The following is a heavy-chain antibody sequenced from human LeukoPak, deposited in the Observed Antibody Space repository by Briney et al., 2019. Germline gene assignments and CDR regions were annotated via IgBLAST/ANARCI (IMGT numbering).Heavy chain of an antibody. CDR2: ISSNGGST. CDR3: ARDGSYDFWSGYYPFDY. D-gene: IGHD3-3*01. V-gene: IGHV3-64*01. Sequence: GGSLRLSCAASGFTFSSYAMHWVRQAPGKGLEYVSGISSNGGSTYYANSVKGRFTISRDNSKNTLYLQMGSLRAEDMAVYYCARDGSYDFWSGYYPFDYWGQGTLVTVSS. J-gene: IGHJ4*02. CDR1: GFTFSSYA.